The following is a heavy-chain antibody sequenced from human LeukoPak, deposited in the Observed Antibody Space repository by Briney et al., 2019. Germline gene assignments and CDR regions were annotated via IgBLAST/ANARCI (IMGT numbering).Heavy chain of an antibody. CDR3: ARDQNWGDAFDI. D-gene: IGHD7-27*01. J-gene: IGHJ3*02. Sequence: SQALSLTCTVSGGSISSGSYYWSWIRQPAGKGLEWIGRIYTSGSTNYNPSLKSRVTISVDTSKNQFSLKLSSVTAADTAVYYCARDQNWGDAFDIWGQGTMVTVSS. CDR2: IYTSGST. CDR1: GGSISSGSYY. V-gene: IGHV4-61*02.